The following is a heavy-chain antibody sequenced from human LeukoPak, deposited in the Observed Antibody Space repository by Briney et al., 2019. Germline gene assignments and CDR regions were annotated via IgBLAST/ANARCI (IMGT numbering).Heavy chain of an antibody. CDR2: INPNSGGT. CDR3: ARGPRIVGATTYLDY. V-gene: IGHV1-2*02. D-gene: IGHD1-26*01. J-gene: IGHJ4*02. CDR1: GYTFTGYY. Sequence: ASVKVSCKASGYTFTGYYMHWVRQAPGQGLEWMGWINPNSGGTNYAQKFQGRVTMTRDTSISTAYMELSRLRSDDTAVYYCARGPRIVGATTYLDYWGQGTLATVSS.